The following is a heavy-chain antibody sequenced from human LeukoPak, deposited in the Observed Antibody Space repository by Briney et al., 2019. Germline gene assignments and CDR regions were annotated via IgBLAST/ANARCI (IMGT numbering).Heavy chain of an antibody. V-gene: IGHV3-74*01. CDR3: AKDLVTGSLDY. CDR2: TNSDGSIT. Sequence: GGSLRLSCAVSGFTFSGHWMFWVRQAPGKGLEWVSSTNSDGSITGYTDSVKGRFTVSRDNAKNTLYLQMNSLRAEDTAIYYCAKDLVTGSLDYWGQGTLVTVSS. J-gene: IGHJ4*02. CDR1: GFTFSGHW. D-gene: IGHD3-10*01.